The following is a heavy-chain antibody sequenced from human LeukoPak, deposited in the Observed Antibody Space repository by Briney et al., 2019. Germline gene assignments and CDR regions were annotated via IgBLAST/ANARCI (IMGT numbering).Heavy chain of an antibody. V-gene: IGHV1-69*01. J-gene: IGHJ4*02. CDR3: ARGYCSSTSCYYFDY. CDR1: GGTFSSYA. CDR2: IIPIFGTA. D-gene: IGHD2-2*01. Sequence: ASVKVSCKASGGTFSSYAISWVRQAPGQGLEWMGGIIPIFGTANYAQKFQGRVTITADEATSTAYMELSSLRSEDTAVYYCARGYCSSTSCYYFDYWGQGTLVTVSS.